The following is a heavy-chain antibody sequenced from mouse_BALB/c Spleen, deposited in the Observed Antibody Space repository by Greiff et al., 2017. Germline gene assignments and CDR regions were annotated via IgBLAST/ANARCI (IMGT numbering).Heavy chain of an antibody. V-gene: IGHV5-6-3*01. Sequence: EVNVVESGGGLVQPGGSLKLSCAASGFTFSSYGMSWVRQTPDKRLELVATINSNGGSTYYPDSVKGRFTISRDNAKNTLYLQMSSLKSEDTAMYYCARDPMDYWGQGTSVTVSS. CDR1: GFTFSSYG. J-gene: IGHJ4*01. CDR2: INSNGGST. CDR3: ARDPMDY.